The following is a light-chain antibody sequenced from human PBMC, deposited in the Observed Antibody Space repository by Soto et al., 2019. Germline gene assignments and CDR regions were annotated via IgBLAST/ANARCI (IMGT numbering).Light chain of an antibody. Sequence: DIQLTQSPSFLSASVGDRVTITCRTSQGISGYLAWYQQKPGKAPKVLIYTASILQTGVPTRFGGSGSGTEFTLTVSSLQPEDFATYYCQQRNSFPITFGQGTRLEIK. CDR3: QQRNSFPIT. V-gene: IGKV1-9*01. CDR2: TAS. J-gene: IGKJ5*01. CDR1: QGISGY.